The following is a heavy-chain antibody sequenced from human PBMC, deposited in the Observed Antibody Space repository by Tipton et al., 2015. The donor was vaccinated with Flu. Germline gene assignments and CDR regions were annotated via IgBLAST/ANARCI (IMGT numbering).Heavy chain of an antibody. CDR1: GYSISSGYY. D-gene: IGHD3-16*01. CDR2: IYHSGST. J-gene: IGHJ4*02. V-gene: IGHV4-38-2*01. Sequence: TLSLTCAVSGYSISSGYYWGWIRQPPGKGLEWIGSIYHSGSTYYNPSLKSRVTISVDTSKNQFSLKLSSVTAADTAVYYCARADTDYDYVSAYFDYWGQGPLVTVSS. CDR3: ARADTDYDYVSAYFDY.